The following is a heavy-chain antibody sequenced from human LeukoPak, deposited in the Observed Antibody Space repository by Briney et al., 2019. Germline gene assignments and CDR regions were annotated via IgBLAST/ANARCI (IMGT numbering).Heavy chain of an antibody. CDR1: GFTFSNAW. CDR3: TTAMDWNYNYYYYYGVDV. CDR2: IKSKTDGGTT. V-gene: IGHV3-15*01. J-gene: IGHJ6*02. D-gene: IGHD1-7*01. Sequence: GGSLRLSCAASGFTFSNAWMSWVRQAPGKGLEWVGRIKSKTDGGTTDYAAPVKGRFTISRDDSKNTLYLQMNSLKTEDTAVYYCTTAMDWNYNYYYYYGVDVWGQGTTVTVSS.